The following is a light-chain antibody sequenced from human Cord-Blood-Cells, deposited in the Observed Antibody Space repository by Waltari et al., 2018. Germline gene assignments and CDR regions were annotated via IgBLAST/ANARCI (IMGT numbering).Light chain of an antibody. Sequence: SYELTQPPSVSVSPGHTASITPPGDNWGDKNACWCQQKPGKSPVLVIYQDSKRPSGIPERFSGSNSGNTATLTISGTQAMDEADYYCQAWDSSTVVFGGGTKLTVL. CDR3: QAWDSSTVV. V-gene: IGLV3-1*01. J-gene: IGLJ2*01. CDR1: NWGDKN. CDR2: QDS.